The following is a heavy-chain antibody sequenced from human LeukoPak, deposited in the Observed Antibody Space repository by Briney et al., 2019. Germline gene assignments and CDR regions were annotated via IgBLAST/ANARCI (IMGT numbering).Heavy chain of an antibody. CDR2: IIQDGSER. CDR1: GFPFSTCW. D-gene: IGHD3-16*01. Sequence: GGSLRLSCAASGFPFSTCWMTWVGQGPGKGLERVANIIQDGSERYYVGSVKGRFTISRDNAKNSLYLQMNSLRAEDTAVYYCAREGASTISHAFDVWGQGTMVTVSS. CDR3: AREGASTISHAFDV. V-gene: IGHV3-7*01. J-gene: IGHJ3*01.